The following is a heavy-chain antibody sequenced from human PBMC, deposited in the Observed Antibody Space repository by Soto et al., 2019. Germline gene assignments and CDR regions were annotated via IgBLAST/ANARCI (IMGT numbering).Heavy chain of an antibody. J-gene: IGHJ4*02. CDR3: AKERSSSWYVRGGSFDY. V-gene: IGHV3-23*01. CDR2: ISGSGGST. CDR1: GFTFSSYA. D-gene: IGHD6-13*01. Sequence: GGSLRLSCAASGFTFSSYAMSWVRQAPGKGLEWVSGISGSGGSTYYADSVKGRFTISRDNSKNTLYLQMNSLRAEDTAVYYCAKERSSSWYVRGGSFDYWGQGTLVTVSS.